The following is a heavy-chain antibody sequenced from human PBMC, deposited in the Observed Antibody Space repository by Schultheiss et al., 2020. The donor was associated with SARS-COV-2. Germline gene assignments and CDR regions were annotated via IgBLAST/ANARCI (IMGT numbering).Heavy chain of an antibody. V-gene: IGHV3-23*01. CDR3: ARTGGSPPYYYYYGMDV. Sequence: GGSLRLSCAASGFTFSNSAMNWVRQAPGKGLEWVSAISGSGGTTSYADSVKGRFSISRDSSKNTLYLQMNSLRAEDTAVYYCARTGGSPPYYYYYGMDVWGQGTTVTVSS. CDR2: ISGSGGTT. J-gene: IGHJ6*02. D-gene: IGHD5-12*01. CDR1: GFTFSNSA.